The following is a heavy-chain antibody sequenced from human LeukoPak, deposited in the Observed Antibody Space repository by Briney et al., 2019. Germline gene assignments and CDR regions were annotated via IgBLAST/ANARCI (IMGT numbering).Heavy chain of an antibody. J-gene: IGHJ4*02. CDR1: GFTFSDYY. CDR2: ISSSSGTI. CDR3: ARDDSGPGNKYYYESTGFYSRPYYLDY. D-gene: IGHD3-22*01. Sequence: GGSLRLSCAASGFTFSDYYMNWIRQSPEKGLEWVSYISSSSGTIYYADSVKDRFISSRDNAKNSLYLQMNSLRAEDTAVYYCARDDSGPGNKYYYESTGFYSRPYYLDYWGQGALVTVSS. V-gene: IGHV3-11*01.